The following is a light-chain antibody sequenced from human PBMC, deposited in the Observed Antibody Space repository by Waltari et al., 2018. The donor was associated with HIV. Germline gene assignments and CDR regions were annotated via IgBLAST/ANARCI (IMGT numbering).Light chain of an antibody. CDR2: EAA. V-gene: IGKV3-15*01. J-gene: IGKJ2*01. Sequence: EILITQSPPTLSVSPGQRVTLSCRASQSISAKVAWYQQRPGQAPRLLIYEAATRPTGIPARFSGSGSGTEFTLTISSLQSEDFATYFCQQYDSGPRGITFGQGTMLEIK. CDR3: QQYDSGPRGIT. CDR1: QSISAK.